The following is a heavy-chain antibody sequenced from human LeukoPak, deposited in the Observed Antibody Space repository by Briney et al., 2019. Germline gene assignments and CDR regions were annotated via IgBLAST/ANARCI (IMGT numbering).Heavy chain of an antibody. CDR1: GFTFSSYA. CDR3: AKTGANGDYVGDAFDI. D-gene: IGHD4-17*01. Sequence: GGSLRLSCAASGFTFSSYAMSWVRQAPGKGLEWVSAISGSGGSTYYADSVKGRFTISRDNSKNTLYLQMNSLRAEDTAVYYCAKTGANGDYVGDAFDIWGKGTMLTSSS. J-gene: IGHJ3*02. V-gene: IGHV3-23*01. CDR2: ISGSGGST.